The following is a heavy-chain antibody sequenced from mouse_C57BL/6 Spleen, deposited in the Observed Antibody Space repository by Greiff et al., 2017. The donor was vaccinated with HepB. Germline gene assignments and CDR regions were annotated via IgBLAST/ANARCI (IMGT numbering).Heavy chain of an antibody. CDR2: IYPGDGDT. Sequence: VQLQQSGPELVKPGASVKISCKASGYAFSSSWMNWVKQRPGKGLEWIGRIYPGDGDTNYNGKFKGKATLTADKSSSTAYMQLSSLTSEDSAVYFCARYYDGYYPAWFAYWGQGTLVTVSA. V-gene: IGHV1-82*01. CDR3: ARYYDGYYPAWFAY. CDR1: GYAFSSSW. D-gene: IGHD2-3*01. J-gene: IGHJ3*01.